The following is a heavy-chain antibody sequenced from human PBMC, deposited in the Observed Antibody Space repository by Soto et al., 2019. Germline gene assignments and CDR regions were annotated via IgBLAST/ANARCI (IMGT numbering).Heavy chain of an antibody. Sequence: GGSLRLSCAASGFTFANYAVSWVRQTPGKGLEWVSSISGSGGHIYYTGSVKGRFTISRDNSKNSLYLQMNNLRAEDTAVYYCARDAVFSPSGKLDAFDLWGQGTKVTVSS. D-gene: IGHD3-10*01. CDR3: ARDAVFSPSGKLDAFDL. V-gene: IGHV3-23*01. J-gene: IGHJ3*01. CDR1: GFTFANYA. CDR2: ISGSGGHI.